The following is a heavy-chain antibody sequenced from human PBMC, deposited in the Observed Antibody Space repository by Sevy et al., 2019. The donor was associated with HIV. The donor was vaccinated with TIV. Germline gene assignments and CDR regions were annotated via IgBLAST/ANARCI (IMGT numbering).Heavy chain of an antibody. D-gene: IGHD5-18*01. CDR2: ISYDGSNK. J-gene: IGHJ4*02. CDR3: AKDGGDTAMVSLLDY. Sequence: GGSLRLSCAASGFTFSSYGMHWVRQAPGKGLEWVAVISYDGSNKYYADSVKGRFTISRDNSKNTLYLQMNSLRAEDTVVYYCAKDGGDTAMVSLLDYWGQGTLVTVSS. V-gene: IGHV3-30*18. CDR1: GFTFSSYG.